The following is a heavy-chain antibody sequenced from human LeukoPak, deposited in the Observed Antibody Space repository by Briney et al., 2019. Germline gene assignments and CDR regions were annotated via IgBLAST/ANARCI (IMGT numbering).Heavy chain of an antibody. CDR2: INSDGTGT. Sequence: PGGSLRLSCAASGFTFSSYWMHWVRQAPGKGLVWVSRINSDGTGTSYADSVKGRFTISRDNAKNTLYLQMNSLRAEDTAVYYCAKDSSSYDWGYMDVWGKGTTVTISS. CDR1: GFTFSSYW. J-gene: IGHJ6*03. D-gene: IGHD3-22*01. V-gene: IGHV3-74*01. CDR3: AKDSSSYDWGYMDV.